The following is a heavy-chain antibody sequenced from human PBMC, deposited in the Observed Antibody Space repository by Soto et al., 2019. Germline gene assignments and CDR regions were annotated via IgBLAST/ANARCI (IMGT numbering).Heavy chain of an antibody. CDR3: ARAGGLRYSGSYYGMDV. V-gene: IGHV1-69*01. CDR1: GGTFSSYA. D-gene: IGHD1-26*01. Sequence: QVRLVQSGAEVKKPGSSVKVSCKASGGTFSSYAISWVRQAPGQGLEWMGGIIPIFGTANYAQKFQGRVTITADESTSTAYMELSSLRSEDTVVYYCARAGGLRYSGSYYGMDVWGQGTTVTVSS. CDR2: IIPIFGTA. J-gene: IGHJ6*02.